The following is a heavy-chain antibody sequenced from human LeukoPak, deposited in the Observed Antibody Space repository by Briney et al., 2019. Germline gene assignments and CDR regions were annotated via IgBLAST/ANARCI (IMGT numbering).Heavy chain of an antibody. V-gene: IGHV3-33*06. Sequence: GGSLRLSYAASGFTFSSYGMHWVRQAPGKGLEWVAVIWYDGSNKYYADSVKGRFTISRDNSKNTLYLQMNSLRAEDTAVYYCAKDFGGSLDYWGQGTLVTVSS. D-gene: IGHD1-26*01. J-gene: IGHJ4*02. CDR3: AKDFGGSLDY. CDR2: IWYDGSNK. CDR1: GFTFSSYG.